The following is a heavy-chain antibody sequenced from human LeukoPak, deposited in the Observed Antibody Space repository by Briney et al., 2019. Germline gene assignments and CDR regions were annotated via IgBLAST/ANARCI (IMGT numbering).Heavy chain of an antibody. D-gene: IGHD3-3*01. V-gene: IGHV4-39*07. CDR1: GGSISSNSYY. CDR3: ARYNYDFWSGYSKWFDP. CDR2: IYYSGST. J-gene: IGHJ5*02. Sequence: KASETLSLTCTVSGGSISSNSYYWGWIRQPPGKGLEWIGSIYYSGSTYYKPSLKSRLTISVDTSKNQFSLKLSSVTAADTAVYYCARYNYDFWSGYSKWFDPWGQGTLVTVSS.